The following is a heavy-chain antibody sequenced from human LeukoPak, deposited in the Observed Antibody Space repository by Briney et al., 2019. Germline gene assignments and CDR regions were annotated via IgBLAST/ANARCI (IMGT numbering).Heavy chain of an antibody. CDR2: ISYDGSNK. D-gene: IGHD5/OR15-5a*01. Sequence: GGSLRLSCAASGFTFSSYGMHWVRQAPGKGLEWVAVISYDGSNKYYADSEKGRFTISRDNSKNTLYLQMNSLRAEDTAVYYCAKDRLLDYWGQGTLVTVSS. CDR3: AKDRLLDY. CDR1: GFTFSSYG. V-gene: IGHV3-30*18. J-gene: IGHJ4*02.